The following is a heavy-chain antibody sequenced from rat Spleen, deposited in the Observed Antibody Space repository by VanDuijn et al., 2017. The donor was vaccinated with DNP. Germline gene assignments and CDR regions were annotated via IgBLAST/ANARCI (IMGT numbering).Heavy chain of an antibody. CDR1: GFTFSSYW. CDR3: ATRDYYSSYTPRFAY. CDR2: ISSDGGNT. J-gene: IGHJ2*01. V-gene: IGHV5-58*01. Sequence: EVQLVASGGGLVQPGGSLKLSCVASGFTFSSYWMFWIRQAPGKGLEWIASISSDGGNTNYLGSVKGRFTISKDNAKSTLYLQMDSLRSEDTATYYCATRDYYSSYTPRFAYWGQGVMVTVSS. D-gene: IGHD1-2*01.